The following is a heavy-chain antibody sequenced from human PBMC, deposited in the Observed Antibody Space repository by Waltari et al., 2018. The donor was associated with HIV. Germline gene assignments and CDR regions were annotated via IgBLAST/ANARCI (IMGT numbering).Heavy chain of an antibody. V-gene: IGHV3-7*01. J-gene: IGHJ4*02. CDR3: ARDGSDRSGYYSDY. D-gene: IGHD3-22*01. CDR2: IKEDGSEK. Sequence: EVQVVESGGALVQPGGSLILSCAASGFTFSRYWMSWVRQAPGKGLEWVANIKEDGSEKYYVDSVKGRFTISRDNAKNSLFLLMNSLRVEDTAVYYCARDGSDRSGYYSDYWGQGTLVTVSS. CDR1: GFTFSRYW.